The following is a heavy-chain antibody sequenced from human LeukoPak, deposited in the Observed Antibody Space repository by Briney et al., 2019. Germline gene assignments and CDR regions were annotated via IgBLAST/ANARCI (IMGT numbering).Heavy chain of an antibody. Sequence: SETLSLTCTVSGVSISSYYWNWIRQPPGKGLEWIGYIYYSGSANYNPSLKSRVTISVDTSKNQFSLKLSSVTAADTAVYYCASFDYGSGIILDWGRGTLVTVSS. CDR1: GVSISSYY. V-gene: IGHV4-59*01. CDR2: IYYSGSA. D-gene: IGHD3-10*01. J-gene: IGHJ4*02. CDR3: ASFDYGSGIILD.